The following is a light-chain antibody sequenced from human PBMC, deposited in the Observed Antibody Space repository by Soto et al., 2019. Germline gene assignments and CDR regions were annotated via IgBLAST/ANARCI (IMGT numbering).Light chain of an antibody. CDR2: DAS. V-gene: IGKV3-11*01. Sequence: EIVLTQSPATLSLSPGERATLSCRASQSVSSYLAWYQQKPGQAPRLLIYDASNRATGIPARFSGSGSGTDFTLTISSLEPEDFAMYYCQQRGNWPPTWTFGQGTKVDIK. CDR3: QQRGNWPPTWT. CDR1: QSVSSY. J-gene: IGKJ1*01.